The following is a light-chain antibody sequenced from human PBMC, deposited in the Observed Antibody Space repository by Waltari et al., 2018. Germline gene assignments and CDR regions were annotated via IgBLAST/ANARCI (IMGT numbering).Light chain of an antibody. CDR1: QSVSIN. CDR3: QQYNNWPPDT. Sequence: EIVMTQSPPTLSVSPGERATLSCRASQSVSINLAWYQQKPGQAPRLLIYGASTRATGIPARFSGSGSGTEFTLTISSLQYEDFAVYYCQQYNNWPPDTFGGGTKVEIK. V-gene: IGKV3-15*01. J-gene: IGKJ4*01. CDR2: GAS.